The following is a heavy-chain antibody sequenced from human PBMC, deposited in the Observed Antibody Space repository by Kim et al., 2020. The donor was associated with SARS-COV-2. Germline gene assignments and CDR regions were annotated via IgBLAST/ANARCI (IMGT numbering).Heavy chain of an antibody. CDR3: AGRPYYYDSRGYYYYYYGMDV. V-gene: IGHV4-39*01. Sequence: SETLSLTCTVSGGSISSSSYYWGWIRQPPGKGLVWIGSIYYSGSTYYNPSLKSRVTISVDTSKTQFPLKLSSVTAADTAVYYCAGRPYYYDSRGYYYYYYGMDVWGQGTTVTVSS. D-gene: IGHD3-22*01. CDR2: IYYSGST. J-gene: IGHJ6*02. CDR1: GGSISSSSYY.